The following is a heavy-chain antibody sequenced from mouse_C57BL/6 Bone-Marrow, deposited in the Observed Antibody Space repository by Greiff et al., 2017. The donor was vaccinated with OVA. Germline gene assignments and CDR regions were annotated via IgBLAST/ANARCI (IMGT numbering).Heavy chain of an antibody. CDR1: GYTFTSYW. D-gene: IGHD1-1*01. Sequence: QVQLQQPGTELVKPGASVKLSCKASGYTFTSYWMHWVKQRPGQGLEWIGDIYPGSGSTNYNEKFKSKATLTVDTSSSTAYMQLSSLTSEDSAVYYCAPGSRFAMDYWGQGTSVTVSS. V-gene: IGHV1-55*01. CDR3: APGSRFAMDY. CDR2: IYPGSGST. J-gene: IGHJ4*01.